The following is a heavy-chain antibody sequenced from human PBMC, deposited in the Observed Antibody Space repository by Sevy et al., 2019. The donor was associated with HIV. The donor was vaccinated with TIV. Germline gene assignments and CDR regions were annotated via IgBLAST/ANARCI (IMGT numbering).Heavy chain of an antibody. V-gene: IGHV3-30*18. CDR2: ISYDGSNK. Sequence: GGSLRLSCAASGFTFSSYGMHWVRQAPGKGLEWVAVISYDGSNKYYADSVKGRFTISRDNSKNTLYLQMNSLRAEDTAVYYCAKDDDYGDYFDYWGQRTLVTVSS. CDR3: AKDDDYGDYFDY. J-gene: IGHJ4*02. CDR1: GFTFSSYG. D-gene: IGHD4-17*01.